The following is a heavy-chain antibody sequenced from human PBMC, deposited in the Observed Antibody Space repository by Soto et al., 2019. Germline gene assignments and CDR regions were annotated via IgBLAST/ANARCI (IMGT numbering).Heavy chain of an antibody. Sequence: QVQLVQSGAEVKKPGSSVKVSCKASGGTFSSYAISWVRQAPGQGLEWMGGVIPIFGTANYAQKFQGRVKNTGEESTGKAYRELSRLGTEDRALYVWARDDSASGGENWGQGTLVTVSS. CDR2: VIPIFGTA. CDR3: ARDDSASGGEN. D-gene: IGHD3-16*01. CDR1: GGTFSSYA. V-gene: IGHV1-69*01. J-gene: IGHJ4*02.